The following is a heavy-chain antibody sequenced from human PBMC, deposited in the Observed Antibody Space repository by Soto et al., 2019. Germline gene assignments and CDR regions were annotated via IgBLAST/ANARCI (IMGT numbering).Heavy chain of an antibody. CDR1: VGSISIGGYY. V-gene: IGHV4-31*03. D-gene: IGHD6-13*01. J-gene: IGHJ5*02. CDR3: ARDNTQQLASSNRFDP. Sequence: PSEALSVTCTFSVGSISIGGYYWSWIRQHPGKGLEWIGYIYYSGSTYYNPSLKSRVTISVDTSKNQFSLKLSSVTAADTAVYYCARDNTQQLASSNRFDPWGQGTLVTVSS. CDR2: IYYSGST.